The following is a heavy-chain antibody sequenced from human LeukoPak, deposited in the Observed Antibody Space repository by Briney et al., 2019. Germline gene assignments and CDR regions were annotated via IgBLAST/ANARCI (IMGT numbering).Heavy chain of an antibody. CDR2: INPSGGST. J-gene: IGHJ4*02. V-gene: IGHV1-46*03. CDR3: ARTIDYGSPFDY. D-gene: IGHD4-17*01. CDR1: GYTFTSYG. Sequence: ASVKVSCKASGYTFTSYGISWVRQAPGQGLEWMGIINPSGGSTSYAQKFQGRVAMTRDTSTSTVYMELSSLRSEDTAVYYCARTIDYGSPFDYWGQGTLVTVSS.